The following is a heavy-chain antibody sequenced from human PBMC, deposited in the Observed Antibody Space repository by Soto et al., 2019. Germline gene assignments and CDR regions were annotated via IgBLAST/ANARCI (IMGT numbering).Heavy chain of an antibody. J-gene: IGHJ4*02. V-gene: IGHV1-18*01. D-gene: IGHD1-26*01. Sequence: QVQLVQSGAEVKKPGASVKVSCKASGYTFTSYGISWVRQAPGQGLEWMGWISANTGNTNFAQKLQGRVTMTTDTSXSXXYMALRSLRSDDTAVYYCARDGRYSGSYGGYYFDYWGQGTLVTVSS. CDR3: ARDGRYSGSYGGYYFDY. CDR2: ISANTGNT. CDR1: GYTFTSYG.